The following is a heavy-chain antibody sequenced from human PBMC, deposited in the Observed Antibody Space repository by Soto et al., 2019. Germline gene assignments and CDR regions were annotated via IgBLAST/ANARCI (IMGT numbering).Heavy chain of an antibody. J-gene: IGHJ3*02. V-gene: IGHV4-39*07. CDR2: IYYSGST. CDR3: ARDPEGGPGTGSCDI. Sequence: SETLSLTCTVSGGSISSSSYYWGWIRQPPGKGLEWIGSIYYSGSTYYNPSLKSRVTISVDTSKNQFSLKLSSVTAADTAVYYCARDPEGGPGTGSCDIWGQGTIVPVSS. CDR1: GGSISSSSYY. D-gene: IGHD6-13*01.